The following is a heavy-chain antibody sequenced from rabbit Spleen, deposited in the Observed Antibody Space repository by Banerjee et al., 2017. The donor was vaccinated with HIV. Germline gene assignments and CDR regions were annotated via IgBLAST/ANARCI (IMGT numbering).Heavy chain of an antibody. CDR2: IDAGSSGFT. CDR1: GVSFSANSY. CDR3: AGDPGPSFSIKGMDL. Sequence: QEQLVESGGGLVKPGASLTLTCIASGVSFSANSYICWVRQAPGKGLEWIVCIDAGSSGFTYFASWAKGRSPTSKPSSTRVTLQMPSLTAGDTAPYFWAGDPGPSFSIKGMDLWGPGTLVTAS. J-gene: IGHJ6*01. D-gene: IGHD3-1*01. V-gene: IGHV1S45*01.